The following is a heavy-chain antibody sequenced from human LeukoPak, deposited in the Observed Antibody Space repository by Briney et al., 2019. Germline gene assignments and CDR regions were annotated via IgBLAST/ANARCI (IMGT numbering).Heavy chain of an antibody. CDR2: ISYDGSNK. CDR1: GFTFSSYA. J-gene: IGHJ4*02. D-gene: IGHD3-22*01. Sequence: GGSLRLSCAASGFTFSSYAMHWVRQAPGKGLEWVAVISYDGSNKYYADSVKGRFTISRDNSKNTLYLQMNSLRAEDTAVYYCASAYDSSGYLPFDYWGQGTLVTVSS. V-gene: IGHV3-30-3*01. CDR3: ASAYDSSGYLPFDY.